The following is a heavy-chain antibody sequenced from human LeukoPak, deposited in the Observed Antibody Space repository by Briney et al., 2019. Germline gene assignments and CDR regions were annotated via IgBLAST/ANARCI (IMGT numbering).Heavy chain of an antibody. CDR2: IYSGGST. D-gene: IGHD6-19*01. CDR1: GFTVSSNY. Sequence: GGSLRLSCAASGFTVSSNYMSWVRQAPGKGLEWVSVIYSGGSTYYADSVKGRFTISRDNSKNTLYLQMNSLRAEDMAVYYCARVGAVAVAFDIWGQGTMVTVSS. V-gene: IGHV3-53*01. CDR3: ARVGAVAVAFDI. J-gene: IGHJ3*02.